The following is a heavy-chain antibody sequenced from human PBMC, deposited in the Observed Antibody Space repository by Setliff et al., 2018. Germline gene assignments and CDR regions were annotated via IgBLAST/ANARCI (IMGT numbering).Heavy chain of an antibody. Sequence: GGSLRLSCAASGFTFSRNAMSWVRQAPGKGLEWVSAFGGSGDIHYADSGKGRFTISKDNSKNTLYLQMNSLRAEDTAVYYCAKDLYGWSFDYWGQGTLVPVSS. CDR1: GFTFSRNA. CDR3: AKDLYGWSFDY. CDR2: FGGSGDI. D-gene: IGHD2-15*01. V-gene: IGHV3-23*01. J-gene: IGHJ4*02.